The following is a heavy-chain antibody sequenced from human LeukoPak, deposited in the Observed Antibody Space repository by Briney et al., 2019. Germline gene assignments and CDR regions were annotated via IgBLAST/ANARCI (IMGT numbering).Heavy chain of an antibody. J-gene: IGHJ4*02. Sequence: GGSLRLSCAASGFTFSSYGMHWVRQAPGKGLEWVAFIRYDGSNKYYADSVKGRFTISRDNSKNTLYLQMNSLRAEDTAVYYCAKGYCSGGSCYSRGSDYWGQGTLVTVSS. V-gene: IGHV3-30*02. CDR2: IRYDGSNK. D-gene: IGHD2-15*01. CDR3: AKGYCSGGSCYSRGSDY. CDR1: GFTFSSYG.